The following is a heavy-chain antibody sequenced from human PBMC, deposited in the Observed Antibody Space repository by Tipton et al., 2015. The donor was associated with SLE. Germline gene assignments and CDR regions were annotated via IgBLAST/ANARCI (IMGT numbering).Heavy chain of an antibody. CDR1: GYTFTSFD. CDR2: MNPNSGNT. Sequence: QSGAEVKKPGASVKVSCKASGYTFTSFDINWVRQATGQGLEWMGWMNPNSGNTAYAQKFQGRVTMTRDTSISTAYMELSSLRSDDTAVYYCAMAPPQLGFYYWGQGTLVTVSS. J-gene: IGHJ4*02. D-gene: IGHD5-24*01. V-gene: IGHV1-8*01. CDR3: AMAPPQLGFYY.